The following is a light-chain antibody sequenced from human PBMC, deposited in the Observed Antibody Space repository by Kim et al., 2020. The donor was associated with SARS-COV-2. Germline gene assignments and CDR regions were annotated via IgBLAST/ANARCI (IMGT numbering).Light chain of an antibody. CDR2: GAS. V-gene: IGKV1-8*01. J-gene: IGKJ1*01. CDR1: QGISTS. CDR3: QQYSTYPRT. Sequence: ASTGARVTITCRASQGISTSLAWYQQRPGKAPNLLIYGASTLQSGVPSRFSGSGSGTDFTLTISCLQSEDFATYYCQQYSTYPRTFGLGTKVDIK.